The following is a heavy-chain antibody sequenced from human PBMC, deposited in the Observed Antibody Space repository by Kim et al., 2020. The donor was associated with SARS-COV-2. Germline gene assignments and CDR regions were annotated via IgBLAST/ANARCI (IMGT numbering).Heavy chain of an antibody. D-gene: IGHD1-26*01. CDR1: GYSISSGYY. Sequence: SETLSLTCTVSGYSISSGYYWGWIRQPPGKGLEWIGSIYHSGSTYYNPSLKSRVTISVDTSKNQFSLKLSSVTAADTAVYYCARDRILGATTTWFDPWG. V-gene: IGHV4-38-2*02. J-gene: IGHJ5*02. CDR3: ARDRILGATTTWFDP. CDR2: IYHSGST.